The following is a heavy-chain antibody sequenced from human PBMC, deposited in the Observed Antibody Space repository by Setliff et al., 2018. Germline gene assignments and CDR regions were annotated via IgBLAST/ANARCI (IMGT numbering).Heavy chain of an antibody. V-gene: IGHV4-39*07. Sequence: PSETLSLTCSVSGGSISGSHYSWVWIRQSPGKGLEWIGRILFSGDTYYNPSLNSRVTISADTSKNQFSLNLSSVTAADTAVYYCARDNRARHYMDVWGKGTTVTVSS. D-gene: IGHD3-10*01. CDR1: GGSISGSHYS. CDR3: ARDNRARHYMDV. J-gene: IGHJ6*03. CDR2: ILFSGDT.